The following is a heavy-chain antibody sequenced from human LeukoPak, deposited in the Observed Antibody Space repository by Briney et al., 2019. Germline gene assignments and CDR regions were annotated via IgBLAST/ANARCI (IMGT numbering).Heavy chain of an antibody. CDR3: ARVWWWEDGYNCKGYYFDY. Sequence: ASVKVSCKASGYTFTAYYMHWVRQAPGQGLEWMGWIHPNSGGTNYAQKFQGRVTMTRDTSISTAYMEQSRLRSDETAVYYCARVWWWEDGYNCKGYYFDYWGQGTLVTVSS. J-gene: IGHJ4*02. D-gene: IGHD5-24*01. V-gene: IGHV1-2*02. CDR1: GYTFTAYY. CDR2: IHPNSGGT.